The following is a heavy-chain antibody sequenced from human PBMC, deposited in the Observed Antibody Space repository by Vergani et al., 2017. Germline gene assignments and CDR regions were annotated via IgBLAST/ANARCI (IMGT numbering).Heavy chain of an antibody. CDR2: IKSDGSIT. CDR3: TRHVRDCSSTSCYLGYYYYGMDV. J-gene: IGHJ6*02. V-gene: IGHV3-74*02. Sequence: EVQLLESGGGLVQPGGSLRLSCSASGFSFNSYWMHWVRQVPGKGLLWVSRIKSDGSITAYADSVKGRFTISRDNAQNTLYLQMNSLKTEDTAVYYCTRHVRDCSSTSCYLGYYYYGMDVWGQGTTVTVSS. D-gene: IGHD2-2*01. CDR1: GFSFNSYW.